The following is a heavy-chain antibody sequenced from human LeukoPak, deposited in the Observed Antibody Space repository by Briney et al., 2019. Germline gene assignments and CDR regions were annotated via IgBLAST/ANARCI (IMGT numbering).Heavy chain of an antibody. J-gene: IGHJ4*02. CDR3: ASSGGLKYYFDY. D-gene: IGHD1-14*01. CDR1: GYTFTYRY. Sequence: ASVTVSCTASGYTFTYRYLHWVRQAPGQALEWMGWITPFNGNTNYAQKFQDRVTITRDRSMSTAYMELSSLRSEDTAMYYCASSGGLKYYFDYWGQGTLVTVSS. V-gene: IGHV1-45*02. CDR2: ITPFNGNT.